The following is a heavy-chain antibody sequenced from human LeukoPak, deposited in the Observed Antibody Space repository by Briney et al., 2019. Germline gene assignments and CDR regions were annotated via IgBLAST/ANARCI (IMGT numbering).Heavy chain of an antibody. D-gene: IGHD3-22*01. CDR1: GYTFTSYG. CDR3: ARDYYYDSSGYYDRQGFDY. Sequence: ASVMVSCKTSGYTFTSYGISWVRQAPGQGLEWMGWISAYNGNTNYAQKLQGRVTMTTDTSTSTAYMELRSLRSDDTAVYYCARDYYYDSSGYYDRQGFDYWGQGTLVTVSS. CDR2: ISAYNGNT. V-gene: IGHV1-18*01. J-gene: IGHJ4*02.